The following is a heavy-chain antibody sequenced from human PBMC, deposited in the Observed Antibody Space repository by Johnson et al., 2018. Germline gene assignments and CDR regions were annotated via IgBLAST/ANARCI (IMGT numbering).Heavy chain of an antibody. J-gene: IGHJ6*02. Sequence: QVQLVESGGGVVQPGRSXRLSCAASGFTFTIYDMHWVRQAPGKGLEWVAVIWFDGSKKYFADSVKGRFTISRDKSKNTLYLQMNSLRAEDTAVYYCARGEGHHHYAMDVWGQGTTGTVSS. CDR3: ARGEGHHHYAMDV. V-gene: IGHV3-33*01. CDR1: GFTFTIYD. D-gene: IGHD1-14*01. CDR2: IWFDGSKK.